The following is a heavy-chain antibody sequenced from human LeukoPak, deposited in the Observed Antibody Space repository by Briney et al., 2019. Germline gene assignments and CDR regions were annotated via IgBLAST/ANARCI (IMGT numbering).Heavy chain of an antibody. V-gene: IGHV3-23*01. Sequence: PGGSLRLSCSASGFTFSSYAMHWVRQAPGKGLEWVSATSASGSSPNYSDSVKGRFTISRDNSKNTLYLQMNSLRAEDTAVYYCAKTTGGNAYDYIHYWGQGTLVTVSS. D-gene: IGHD5-12*01. J-gene: IGHJ4*02. CDR3: AKTTGGNAYDYIHY. CDR1: GFTFSSYA. CDR2: TSASGSSP.